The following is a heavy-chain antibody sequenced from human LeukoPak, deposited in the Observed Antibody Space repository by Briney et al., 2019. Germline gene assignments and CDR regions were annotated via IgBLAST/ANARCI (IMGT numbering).Heavy chain of an antibody. CDR3: ARGGGTRLAAGGPSYYGLDV. V-gene: IGHV1-2*02. CDR2: INPNSGGT. J-gene: IGHJ6*02. Sequence: VASVKVSCKASGYTFIDNYMYWVRQAPGQGLEWMGWINPNSGGTNYAQKFQGRVTMTRDTSISTAYMELTRLTSDDTAVYYCARGGGTRLAAGGPSYYGLDVWGQGTTVTVSS. CDR1: GYTFIDNY. D-gene: IGHD6-13*01.